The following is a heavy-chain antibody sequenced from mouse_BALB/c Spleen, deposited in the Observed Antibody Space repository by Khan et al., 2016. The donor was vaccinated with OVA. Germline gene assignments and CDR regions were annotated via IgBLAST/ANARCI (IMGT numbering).Heavy chain of an antibody. Sequence: QVQLQQSGAELARPGASVKMSCKASGYTFTSYTIHWIKLRSGQGLEWIGYINPSNGYTNYNQKFRDKATLTADKSSTTAYMQLSSLTSDDSAVYNCVRDGAYHRNDGWFAYWGQGTLVTVSA. D-gene: IGHD2-14*01. V-gene: IGHV1-4*01. CDR2: INPSNGYT. CDR3: VRDGAYHRNDGWFAY. CDR1: GYTFTSYT. J-gene: IGHJ3*01.